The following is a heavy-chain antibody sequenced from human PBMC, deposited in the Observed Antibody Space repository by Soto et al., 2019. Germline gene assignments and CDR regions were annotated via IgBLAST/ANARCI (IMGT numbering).Heavy chain of an antibody. CDR1: GFTFSSYS. CDR2: ISSSSSYI. Sequence: PGGSLRLSCAASGFTFSSYSMNWVRQAPGKGLEWVSSISSSSSYIYYADSVKGRFTISRDNAKNSLYLQMNSLRAEDTVVYYCARDLSVGSFLEFWGQGTLVTVSS. V-gene: IGHV3-21*01. CDR3: ARDLSVGSFLEF. D-gene: IGHD6-13*01. J-gene: IGHJ4*02.